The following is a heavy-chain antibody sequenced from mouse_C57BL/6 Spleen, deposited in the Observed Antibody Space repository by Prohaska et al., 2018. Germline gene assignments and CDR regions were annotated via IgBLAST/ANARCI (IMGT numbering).Heavy chain of an antibody. CDR2: INPSTGGT. Sequence: QQSGPELVKPGASVKISCKASGYSFTGYYMNWVKQSPEKSLEWIGEINPSTGGTTYNQKFKAKATLTVDKSSSTAYMQLKSLTSEDSAVYYCARGGKVLYWYFDVWGTGTTVTVSS. J-gene: IGHJ1*03. CDR1: GYSFTGYY. V-gene: IGHV1-42*01. CDR3: ARGGKVLYWYFDV.